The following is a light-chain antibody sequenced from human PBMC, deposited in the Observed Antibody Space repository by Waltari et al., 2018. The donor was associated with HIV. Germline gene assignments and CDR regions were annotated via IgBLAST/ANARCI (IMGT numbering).Light chain of an antibody. CDR3: QQYNNWPRT. Sequence: EIVMTQSPATLSVSPGERVTLSCRASQSISSNLAWYQQKPGQGPRLLIYDASTRATDIPARFSGSGSGTEFTLTISSLQSEDFALYYCQQYNNWPRTFGQGTKVEIK. CDR2: DAS. CDR1: QSISSN. J-gene: IGKJ1*01. V-gene: IGKV3-15*01.